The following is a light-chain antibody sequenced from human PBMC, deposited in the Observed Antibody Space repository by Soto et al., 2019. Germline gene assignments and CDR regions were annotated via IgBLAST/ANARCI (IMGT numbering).Light chain of an antibody. V-gene: IGKV1-5*01. CDR2: DAS. CDR3: QQYNNCWT. J-gene: IGKJ1*01. CDR1: QSISSW. Sequence: DSQMTQSPSTLSASVGDRFTITCRASQSISSWLAWYQQKPGKAPRLLSYDASYLETGVPSRFSGSGSGTEFTLTISDLQPDDLATYYCQQYNNCWTFGPGTKVEI.